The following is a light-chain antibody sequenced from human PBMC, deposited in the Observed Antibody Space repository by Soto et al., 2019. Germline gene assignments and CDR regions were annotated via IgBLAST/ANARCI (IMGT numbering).Light chain of an antibody. CDR3: FSHRSGDSHV. CDR1: SSDIGAYNY. Sequence: QSALTQPASVSGSPGQPITISCTGTSSDIGAYNYVSWYQQYPGKAPKLMIYGVTNRPSGVSNRFSGSKTGNTASLTISGLQAEDEADYYCFSHRSGDSHVFGTGTK. J-gene: IGLJ1*01. CDR2: GVT. V-gene: IGLV2-14*01.